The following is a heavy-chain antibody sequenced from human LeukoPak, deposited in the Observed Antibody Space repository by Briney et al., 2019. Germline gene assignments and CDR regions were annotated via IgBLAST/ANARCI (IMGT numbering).Heavy chain of an antibody. CDR1: GFTFSSYA. J-gene: IGHJ4*02. CDR3: ARSRWLDAFDY. CDR2: ISGSGGST. Sequence: GGSLRLSCAASGFTFSSYAMNWVRQAPGKGLEWVSAISGSGGSTYYADSVKGRFTISRDNSKNTLYLQMNSLRADDTAVYYCARSRWLDAFDYWGQGTLVTVSS. D-gene: IGHD6-19*01. V-gene: IGHV3-23*01.